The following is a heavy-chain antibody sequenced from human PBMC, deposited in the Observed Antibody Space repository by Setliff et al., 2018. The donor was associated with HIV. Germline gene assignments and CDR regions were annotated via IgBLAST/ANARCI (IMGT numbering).Heavy chain of an antibody. J-gene: IGHJ4*02. Sequence: SETLSLTCTVSGGSISSSSYYWGWIRQPPGKGLEWIGSIYYSGSTYYNRSLKSRVTISVDTSKNQFSLKLSSVTAADTAVYYCARAPANYHDSSGFYYGGGYYFDFWGQGTLVTVSS. V-gene: IGHV4-39*01. CDR2: IYYSGST. D-gene: IGHD3-22*01. CDR3: ARAPANYHDSSGFYYGGGYYFDF. CDR1: GGSISSSSYY.